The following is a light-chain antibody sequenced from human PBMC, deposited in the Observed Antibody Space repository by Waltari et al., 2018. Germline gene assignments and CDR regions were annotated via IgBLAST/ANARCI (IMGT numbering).Light chain of an antibody. Sequence: GDRVTITCRASQSISTWLAWYQQKPGKAPNLLVYDASSLQRGVPSRFSGSGSGTEFTLTISSLQPDDFATYYCQQYNSYSAATFGQGTKLEIK. V-gene: IGKV1-5*01. CDR2: DAS. CDR3: QQYNSYSAAT. J-gene: IGKJ2*01. CDR1: QSISTW.